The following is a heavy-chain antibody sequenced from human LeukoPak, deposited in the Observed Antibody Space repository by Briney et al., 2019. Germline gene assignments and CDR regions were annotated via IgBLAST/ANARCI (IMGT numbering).Heavy chain of an antibody. CDR3: ARDGGAFGSSSFEGPDYYYYYGMDV. Sequence: ASVKVSCKASGYTFTSYGISWVRQAPGQGLEWMGWISAYNGNTNYAQKLQGRVTMTTDTSTSTAYMELRSLRSDDTAVYYCARDGGAFGSSSFEGPDYYYYYGMDVWGQGTTVTVSS. CDR1: GYTFTSYG. CDR2: ISAYNGNT. D-gene: IGHD6-13*01. V-gene: IGHV1-18*01. J-gene: IGHJ6*02.